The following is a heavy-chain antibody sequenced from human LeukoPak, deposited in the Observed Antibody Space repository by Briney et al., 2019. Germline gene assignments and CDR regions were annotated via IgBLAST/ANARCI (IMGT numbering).Heavy chain of an antibody. V-gene: IGHV1-2*02. D-gene: IGHD6-13*01. J-gene: IGHJ4*02. CDR3: AREGKYSSSLDY. CDR1: GYTFTGYY. Sequence: ASVKVSCMASGYTFTGYYMHWVRQAPGQGLEWMGWINPDSGGTKYAQKFQGRVTMSRDTSSSTVYMELSRLTFDDTAVYYCAREGKYSSSLDYWGQGTLVTVSS. CDR2: INPDSGGT.